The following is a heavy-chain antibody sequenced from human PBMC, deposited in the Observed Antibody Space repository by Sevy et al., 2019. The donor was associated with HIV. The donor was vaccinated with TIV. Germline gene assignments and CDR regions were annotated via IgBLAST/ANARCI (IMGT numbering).Heavy chain of an antibody. D-gene: IGHD2-2*01. CDR2: INESGIT. CDR1: DGSFSGYY. CDR3: ARSPPVVVVPGAPSWFDP. J-gene: IGHJ5*02. Sequence: ETLSLTCGVHDGSFSGYYWNWIHQLPGKGLEWIGEINESGITYYNPYLKSRVTISVDTSKKQFSLKLNSVTAADTAVYFCARSPPVVVVPGAPSWFDPWGQGTLVTVSS. V-gene: IGHV4-34*01.